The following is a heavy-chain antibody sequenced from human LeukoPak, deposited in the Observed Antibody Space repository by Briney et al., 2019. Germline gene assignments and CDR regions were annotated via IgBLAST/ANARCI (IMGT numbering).Heavy chain of an antibody. V-gene: IGHV1-2*02. CDR1: GYTFTAYY. D-gene: IGHD6-13*01. CDR2: INPNSGGT. J-gene: IGHJ4*02. CDR3: ARGDSSSWYCFDY. Sequence: ASVKVSCKASGYTFTAYYMHWVRQAPGQGLEWMGWINPNSGGTNYAQKFQGRVTMTRDTSISTAHMELSRLRSDDTAVYYCARGDSSSWYCFDYWGQGTLVTVSS.